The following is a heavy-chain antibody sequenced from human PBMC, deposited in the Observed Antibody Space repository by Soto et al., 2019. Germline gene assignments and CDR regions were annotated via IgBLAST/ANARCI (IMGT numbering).Heavy chain of an antibody. CDR3: ARDRPVVASSGYSIFDAFDI. V-gene: IGHV3-74*01. CDR2: INSDGSST. Sequence: VGSLRLSCAASGFTFSSYWMHWVRQAPGKGLVWVSRINSDGSSTSYADSVKGRFTISRDNAKNTLYLQMNSLRAEDTAVYYCARDRPVVASSGYSIFDAFDIWGQGTMVTVSS. J-gene: IGHJ3*02. CDR1: GFTFSSYW. D-gene: IGHD3-22*01.